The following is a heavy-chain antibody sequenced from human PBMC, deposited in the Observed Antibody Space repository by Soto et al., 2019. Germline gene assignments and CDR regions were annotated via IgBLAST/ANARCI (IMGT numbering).Heavy chain of an antibody. CDR3: ARDIAARRLNWFDP. D-gene: IGHD6-6*01. J-gene: IGHJ5*02. Sequence: SVKVSCKASGGTFSSYAISWVRQAPGQGLEWMGGIIPIFGTANYAQKFQGRVTITADESTSTAYMELSSLRSEDTAVYYCARDIAARRLNWFDPWGQGTLVTVPQ. CDR2: IIPIFGTA. CDR1: GGTFSSYA. V-gene: IGHV1-69*13.